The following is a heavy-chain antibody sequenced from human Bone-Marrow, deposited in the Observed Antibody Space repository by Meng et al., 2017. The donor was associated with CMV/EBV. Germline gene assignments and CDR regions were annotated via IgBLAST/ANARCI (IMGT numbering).Heavy chain of an antibody. D-gene: IGHD6-19*01. Sequence: GESLKISCAASGFTFSSYAVNWVRQIPGKGLEWVSTINNFGDITNYADSVKGRFTISRDNSKNTLYLQMNSLRAEDTAVYYCAKDRAYSSGWYLFHGMDVWGQGTTVTVSS. CDR1: GFTFSSYA. V-gene: IGHV3-23*01. CDR2: INNFGDIT. J-gene: IGHJ6*02. CDR3: AKDRAYSSGWYLFHGMDV.